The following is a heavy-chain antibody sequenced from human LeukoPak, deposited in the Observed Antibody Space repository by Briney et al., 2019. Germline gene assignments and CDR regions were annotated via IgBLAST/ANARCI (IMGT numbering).Heavy chain of an antibody. J-gene: IGHJ6*03. CDR3: ARARGRILREGRETPDFYYYMDV. CDR2: IYTSGST. D-gene: IGHD3-10*01. CDR1: GGSIGSYY. V-gene: IGHV4-4*07. Sequence: SETLSLTCTVSGGSIGSYYWSWIRQPAGKGLEWIGRIYTSGSTNYNPSLKSRVTMSVDTSKNQFSLKLSSVTAADTAVYYCARARGRILREGRETPDFYYYMDVWGKGTTVTVSS.